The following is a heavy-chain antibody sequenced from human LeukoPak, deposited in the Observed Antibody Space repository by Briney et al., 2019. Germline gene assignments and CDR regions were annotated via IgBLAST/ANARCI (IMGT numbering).Heavy chain of an antibody. CDR2: IGPDGGTT. D-gene: IGHD6-13*01. V-gene: IGHV3-64*01. J-gene: IGHJ4*02. Sequence: GRSLRLSCAASGFTFNTYGMHWVRQAPGKGLEYVSGIGPDGGTTYYAKSVKGRFAISRDNSKSMVYLQMGSLTADDMAVYYCARGAQLTDYWGQGTLVTVSS. CDR1: GFTFNTYG. CDR3: ARGAQLTDY.